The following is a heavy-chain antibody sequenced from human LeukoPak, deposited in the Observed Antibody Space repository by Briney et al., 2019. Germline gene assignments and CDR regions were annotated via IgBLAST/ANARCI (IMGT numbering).Heavy chain of an antibody. Sequence: PGGSLRLSCAASGFTFGSYWMHWVRQAPGKGLVWVSRIDTDGSATNYADSVKGRFTISRDNAENTLYLEMNSLRVEDTAVYYCARGLWGIDYWGQGTLVTVSS. CDR1: GFTFGSYW. CDR2: IDTDGSAT. CDR3: ARGLWGIDY. D-gene: IGHD7-27*01. V-gene: IGHV3-74*01. J-gene: IGHJ4*02.